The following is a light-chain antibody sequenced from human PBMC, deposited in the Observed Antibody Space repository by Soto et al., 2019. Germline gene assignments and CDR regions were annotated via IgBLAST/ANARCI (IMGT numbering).Light chain of an antibody. V-gene: IGKV3-15*01. CDR1: QSVSSN. J-gene: IGKJ4*01. CDR3: QQFSSYPLT. Sequence: EIVTSQSPATLSVSPGERATFSCRASQSVSSNLAWYQQKPGQAPRLLIYGASTRATGIPARFSGGGSGTDFTLTISRLEPEDFAVYYCQQFSSYPLTFGGGTKVDI. CDR2: GAS.